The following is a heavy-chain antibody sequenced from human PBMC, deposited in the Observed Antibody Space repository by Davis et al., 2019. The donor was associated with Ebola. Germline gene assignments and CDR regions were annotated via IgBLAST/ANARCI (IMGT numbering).Heavy chain of an antibody. Sequence: GESLKISCVASGFAFKSCWMSWLXXPPAXPLPXXSNINHVCRQPYSLDSVKCRFTISRDNAKNSLDLQMNSLRAEETAVYYCVSNGPFAYEYGSGSYFHEYWGQGTLVTVS. J-gene: IGHJ4*02. CDR3: VSNGPFAYEYGSGSYFHEY. D-gene: IGHD3-10*01. CDR1: GFAFKSCW. CDR2: INHVCRQP. V-gene: IGHV3-7*03.